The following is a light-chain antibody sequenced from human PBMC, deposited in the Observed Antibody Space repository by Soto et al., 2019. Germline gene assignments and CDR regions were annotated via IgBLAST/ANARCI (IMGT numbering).Light chain of an antibody. V-gene: IGKV1-6*01. CDR2: GAS. J-gene: IGKJ1*01. CDR3: LQDYTYPWT. Sequence: HLTQSPSSLSAYVGDKVNITCRASQGISNELGWYQQRPGKAPKVLIYGASNLQSGVPSRFSGSASGTDFTLTISSLQPEDFATYYCLQDYTYPWTFGQGTKVDI. CDR1: QGISNE.